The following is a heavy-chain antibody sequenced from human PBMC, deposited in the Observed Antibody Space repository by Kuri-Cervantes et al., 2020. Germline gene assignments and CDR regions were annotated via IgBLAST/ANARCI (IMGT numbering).Heavy chain of an antibody. V-gene: IGHV1-2*02. Sequence: ASVKVSCKASGYTFTGYYMHWVRQAPGQGLEWMGWINPNSGGTNYAQKFQGRVTITRDTSISTAYMELSRLRSDDTAVYYCARDGYYDSSGYYSWGQGTLVTVSS. CDR2: INPNSGGT. CDR1: GYTFTGYY. D-gene: IGHD3-22*01. J-gene: IGHJ4*02. CDR3: ARDGYYDSSGYYS.